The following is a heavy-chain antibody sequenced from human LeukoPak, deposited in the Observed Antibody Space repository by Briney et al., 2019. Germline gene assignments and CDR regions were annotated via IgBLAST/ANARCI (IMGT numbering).Heavy chain of an antibody. V-gene: IGHV3-21*01. J-gene: IGHJ5*02. CDR3: ARDLIADDQLPGWFDP. Sequence: GGSLRLSCAASGFTFSSYSMNWIRQAPGKGLEWVSSISSSSYIYYADSVKGRFTISGDNAKNSLYLQMNSLRAEDTAVYYCARDLIADDQLPGWFDPWGQGTLVTVSS. CDR2: ISSSSYI. CDR1: GFTFSSYS. D-gene: IGHD1-1*01.